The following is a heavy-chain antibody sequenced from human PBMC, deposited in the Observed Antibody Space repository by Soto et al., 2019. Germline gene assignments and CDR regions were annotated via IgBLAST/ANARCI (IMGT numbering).Heavy chain of an antibody. CDR3: SRDIRYFDSSGFDY. CDR1: GGSISSGGYY. V-gene: IGHV4-31*03. Sequence: SETLSLTCTVSGGSISSGGYYWSWIRQHPGKGLEWIGYIYYSGSTYYNPSLKSRVTISVDTSKNQFSLKLSSVTAADTAVYYCSRDIRYFDSSGFDYWGQGTPVTVSS. J-gene: IGHJ4*02. CDR2: IYYSGST. D-gene: IGHD3-9*01.